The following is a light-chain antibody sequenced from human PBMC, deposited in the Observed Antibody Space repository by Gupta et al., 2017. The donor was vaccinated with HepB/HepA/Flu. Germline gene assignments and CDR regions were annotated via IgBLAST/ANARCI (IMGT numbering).Light chain of an antibody. CDR2: GKN. J-gene: IGLJ2*01. CDR3: NSRDSSGNHLRVV. V-gene: IGLV3-19*01. Sequence: SSELTQDPAVSVALGHTVRITCQGDSLRSYYASWYQQKSVQAPVLVIYGKNNRPSGIPDRFSGASSGNTASLTITGAQAEDEADYYCNSRDSSGNHLRVVFGGGTKLTVL. CDR1: SLRSYY.